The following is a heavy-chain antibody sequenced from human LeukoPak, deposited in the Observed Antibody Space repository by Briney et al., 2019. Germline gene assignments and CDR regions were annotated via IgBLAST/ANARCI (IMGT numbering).Heavy chain of an antibody. CDR3: ARGGEYYYDSSTHYFDY. Sequence: GGSLRLSCAASGFSFSDYSMNWVRQAPGKGLEWVSFISRGSGSYIYNADSVKDRFTISRDNSKNTLYLQMNSLRAEDTAVYYCARGGEYYYDSSTHYFDYWGQGTLVTVSS. CDR2: ISRGSGSYI. V-gene: IGHV3-21*01. CDR1: GFSFSDYS. J-gene: IGHJ4*02. D-gene: IGHD3-22*01.